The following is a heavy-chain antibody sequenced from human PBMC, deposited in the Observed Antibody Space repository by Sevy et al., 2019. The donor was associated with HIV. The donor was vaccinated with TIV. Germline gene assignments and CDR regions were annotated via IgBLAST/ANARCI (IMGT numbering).Heavy chain of an antibody. Sequence: SETLSLTCVVYGGSFSGYYWSWIRQPPGKGLEWIGEINHSGSTSYNPSLKSRVTISADTSKNQFSLKLSSVTAADTAVYYCATRRGHLSFDYWGQGTLVTVSS. CDR2: INHSGST. J-gene: IGHJ4*02. CDR1: GGSFSGYY. V-gene: IGHV4-34*01. CDR3: ATRRGHLSFDY.